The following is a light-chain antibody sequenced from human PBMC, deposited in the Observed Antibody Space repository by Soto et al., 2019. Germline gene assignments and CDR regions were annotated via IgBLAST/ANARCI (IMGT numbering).Light chain of an antibody. V-gene: IGKV3-15*01. CDR2: GAS. CDR1: QSLSVN. Sequence: EVVMTQSPATLSLSPGERVTLSCRASQSLSVNLAWHQQKPGQAPRLLIYGASTRATGIPARFSGSGSGTEFTLTISSLQSEDFAVYYCQQYNNWPRTFGQGTKV. CDR3: QQYNNWPRT. J-gene: IGKJ1*01.